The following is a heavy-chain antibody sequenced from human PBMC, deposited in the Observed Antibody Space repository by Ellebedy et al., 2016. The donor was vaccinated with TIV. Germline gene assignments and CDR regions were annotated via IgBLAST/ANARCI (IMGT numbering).Heavy chain of an antibody. CDR2: ISVRNSYI. CDR3: AKLAGISSWYAEY. V-gene: IGHV3-21*01. CDR1: GFTFSSYA. J-gene: IGHJ4*02. Sequence: PGGSLRLSCAASGFTFSSYAMNWVRQAPGKGLQWVSSISVRNSYIYYTDSVKGRFTISRDDARNSLSLQMSGLRPDDTAVYYCAKLAGISSWYAEYWGQGTLVTVSS. D-gene: IGHD6-13*01.